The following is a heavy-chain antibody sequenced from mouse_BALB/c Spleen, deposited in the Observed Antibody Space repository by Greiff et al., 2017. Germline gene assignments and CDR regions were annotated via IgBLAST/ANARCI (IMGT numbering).Heavy chain of an antibody. J-gene: IGHJ4*01. CDR3: ARGRGDAMDY. CDR2: IYPGDGDT. CDR1: GYTFTSYW. Sequence: VQLVESGAELARPGASVKLSCKASGYTFTSYWMQWVKQRPGQGLEWIGAIYPGDGDTRYTQKFKGKATLTADKSSSTAYMQLSSLASEDSAVYYCARGRGDAMDYWGQGTSVTVSS. V-gene: IGHV1-87*01.